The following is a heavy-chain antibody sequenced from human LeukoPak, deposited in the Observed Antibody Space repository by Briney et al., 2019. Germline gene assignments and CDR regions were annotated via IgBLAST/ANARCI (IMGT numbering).Heavy chain of an antibody. CDR2: ISSSSTYI. CDR1: GFTFNNYN. V-gene: IGHV3-21*01. CDR3: ARPTWSYNAFDI. Sequence: AGGSLRLSCTASGFTFNNYNLNWVRQAPGKGLEWVSSISSSSTYIYYADSVKGRFTVSRDNAKSLVYLQMNSLRSEDTAVYYCARPTWSYNAFDIWGRGTLVTVSS. D-gene: IGHD2-15*01. J-gene: IGHJ3*02.